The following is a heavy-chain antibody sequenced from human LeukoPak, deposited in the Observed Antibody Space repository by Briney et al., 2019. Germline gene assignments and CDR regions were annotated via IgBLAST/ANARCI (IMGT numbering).Heavy chain of an antibody. V-gene: IGHV3-11*01. CDR1: GFTFSDYY. Sequence: GGSLRLSCAASGFTFSDYYMSWIRQAPGKGLEWISYISGGANTMHYADSMRGRFTISRDNAKNSLYLHLNGLRAEDTAVYYCAKRVFGSGSYSYYFESWGPGTLVTVSS. J-gene: IGHJ4*02. D-gene: IGHD3-10*01. CDR3: AKRVFGSGSYSYYFES. CDR2: ISGGANTM.